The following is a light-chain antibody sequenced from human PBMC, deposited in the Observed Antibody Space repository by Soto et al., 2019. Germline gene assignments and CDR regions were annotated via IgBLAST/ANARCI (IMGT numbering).Light chain of an antibody. CDR1: QSVSSSY. Sequence: EIVLTQSPGTLSLSPGERGTLSCRASQSVSSSYLAWYQQKPGQAPRLLIYGASSRATGIPDRFSGSGSETDFTLTISRLEPEDFAVYYCQQYVNSRTFGQGTKVDIK. CDR3: QQYVNSRT. CDR2: GAS. J-gene: IGKJ1*01. V-gene: IGKV3-20*01.